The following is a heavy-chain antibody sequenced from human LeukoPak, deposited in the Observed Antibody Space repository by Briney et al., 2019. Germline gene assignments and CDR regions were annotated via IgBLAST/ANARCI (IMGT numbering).Heavy chain of an antibody. CDR3: ARSRDGSYYDYFDY. CDR1: GFTFSSYA. V-gene: IGHV3-30*01. CDR2: ISYDGNNK. D-gene: IGHD1-26*01. J-gene: IGHJ4*02. Sequence: GRSLRLSCAASGFTFSSYAMHWVRQAPGKGLEWVAVISYDGNNKYYADSVKGRFTISRDNSKNTLYLQMNSLRAEDTAVYYCARSRDGSYYDYFDYWGQGTLVTVSS.